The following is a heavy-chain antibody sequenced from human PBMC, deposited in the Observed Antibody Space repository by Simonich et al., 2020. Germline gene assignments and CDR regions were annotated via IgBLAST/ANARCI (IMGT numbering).Heavy chain of an antibody. CDR3: ARNHDGSEYFQH. CDR2: IWYDGNNK. D-gene: IGHD3-10*01. CDR1: GFTFSSYG. Sequence: QVQLVESGGGVVQPGRSLRLSCAASGFTFSSYGMHWVRQAPGKGVEWVAVIWYDGNNKYYADSVKGRFTISRDNSKTTLYLQMNSLRAEDTAVYYCARNHDGSEYFQHWGQGTLVTVSS. V-gene: IGHV3-33*01. J-gene: IGHJ1*01.